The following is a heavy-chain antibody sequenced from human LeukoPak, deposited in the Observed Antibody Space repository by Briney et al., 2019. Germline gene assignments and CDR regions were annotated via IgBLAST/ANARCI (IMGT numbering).Heavy chain of an antibody. CDR3: ARHVNYFYYMDV. CDR1: GYSFLNYW. CDR2: IYPGESVI. Sequence: GESLKISCRAYGYSFLNYWIAWMRQMTGKGMEWMGIIYPGESVIIYSPSFQGQVTISADKSISTAYLQWASVKASDTAIYYCARHVNYFYYMDVWGKGTTVTISS. V-gene: IGHV5-51*01. J-gene: IGHJ6*03.